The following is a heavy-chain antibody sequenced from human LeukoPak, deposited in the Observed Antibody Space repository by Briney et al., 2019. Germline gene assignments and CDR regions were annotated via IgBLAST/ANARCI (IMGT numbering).Heavy chain of an antibody. CDR2: IHSSGST. D-gene: IGHD3-16*01. CDR3: AKDGAPRWFDP. V-gene: IGHV4-4*07. J-gene: IGHJ5*02. Sequence: SETLSLTCTVSGGSISNGYWSWIRQPAGKGLEWIGRIHSSGSTNYNPSLKSRVTMSVDTSKNQFSLMLRSVTAADTAVYYCAKDGAPRWFDPWGQGTLVTVSS. CDR1: GGSISNGY.